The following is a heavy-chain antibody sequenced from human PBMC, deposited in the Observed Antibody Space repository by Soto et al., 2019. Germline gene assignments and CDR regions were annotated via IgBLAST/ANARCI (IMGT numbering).Heavy chain of an antibody. CDR3: AKGYDYVSFDM. CDR1: GFNFSSHG. Sequence: ESGGGLLQPGGSLRLSCSSSGFNFSSHGMSWVRQAPGKGLEWVSHIGGNGVSIYYADSVRGRFTISRDNSKNTLYLQMNSLRAEDTAVYYCAKGYDYVSFDMWGQGTMVTVS. J-gene: IGHJ3*02. V-gene: IGHV3-23*01. D-gene: IGHD3-16*01. CDR2: IGGNGVSI.